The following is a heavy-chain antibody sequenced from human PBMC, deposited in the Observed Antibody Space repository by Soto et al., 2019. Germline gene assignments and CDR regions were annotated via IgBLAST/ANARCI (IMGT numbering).Heavy chain of an antibody. D-gene: IGHD3-10*01. J-gene: IGHJ4*02. V-gene: IGHV4-39*01. CDR2: IYYSAST. CDR1: GVSASRGIDY. Sequence: XXTRSLPVTVSGVSASRGIDYSGSLSFPPGKGLEWTGTIYYSASTHYNPSLKSRVTISVVMSKNQFSLKVSSVHAADTAVYYCARYSGSGSAMSDYWGQGTLVTVSS. CDR3: ARYSGSGSAMSDY.